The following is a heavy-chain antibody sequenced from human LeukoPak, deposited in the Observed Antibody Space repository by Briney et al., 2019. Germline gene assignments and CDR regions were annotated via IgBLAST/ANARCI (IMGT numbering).Heavy chain of an antibody. CDR2: ISSSSSYI. Sequence: SGGSLRLSCAASGFTFSSYSMNWVRQAPGKGLEWVSSISSSSSYIYYADSVKGRFTISRDNAKNSLYLQMNSLRAEDTAVCYCARGGAGGGNSYGYYYYYMDVWGKGTTVTVSS. J-gene: IGHJ6*03. CDR1: GFTFSSYS. CDR3: ARGGAGGGNSYGYYYYYMDV. D-gene: IGHD4-23*01. V-gene: IGHV3-21*01.